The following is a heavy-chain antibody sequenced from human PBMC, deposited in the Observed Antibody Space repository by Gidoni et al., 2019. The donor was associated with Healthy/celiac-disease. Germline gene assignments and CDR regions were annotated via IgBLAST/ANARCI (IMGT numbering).Heavy chain of an antibody. Sequence: QVQLQASGPGLVKPSETLSLTCTASGGSISSYYWSWVRPPPGKGLEWSGYIYYSGSHNYNPSLKSRVTIAVDTSKNQFALKLRSVTAANTAVYYGARKYYYDSSGDLWFDPWGQGTLVTVSS. CDR1: GGSISSYY. CDR3: ARKYYYDSSGDLWFDP. J-gene: IGHJ5*02. D-gene: IGHD3-22*01. V-gene: IGHV4-59*01. CDR2: IYYSGSH.